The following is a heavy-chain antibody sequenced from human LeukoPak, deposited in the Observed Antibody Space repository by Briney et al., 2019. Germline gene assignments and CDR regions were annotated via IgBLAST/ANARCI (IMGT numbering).Heavy chain of an antibody. CDR2: ISSSSSYI. V-gene: IGHV3-21*01. J-gene: IGHJ3*02. CDR1: GFTFSSYS. Sequence: GGSLRLSCAASGFTFSSYSMNWVRQAPGKGLEWVSSISSSSSYIYYADSVKGRFTISRDNAKNSLYLQMNSLRAEGTAVYYCARGTGYYDSSGYYSSLHAFDIWGQGTMVTVSS. CDR3: ARGTGYYDSSGYYSSLHAFDI. D-gene: IGHD3-22*01.